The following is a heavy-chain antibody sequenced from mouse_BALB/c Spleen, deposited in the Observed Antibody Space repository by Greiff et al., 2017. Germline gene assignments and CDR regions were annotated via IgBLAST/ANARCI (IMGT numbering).Heavy chain of an antibody. CDR2: IYPGSGST. V-gene: IGHV1S22*01. CDR1: GYTFTSYW. J-gene: IGHJ3*01. D-gene: IGHD4-1*01. CDR3: TGNWDVAD. Sequence: LQQPGSELVRPGASVKLSCKASGYTFTSYWMHWVKQRPGQGLEWIGNIYPGSGSTNYDEKFKSKATLTVDTSSSTAYMQLSSLTSEDSAVYTCTGNWDVADWGEGTLVTVSA.